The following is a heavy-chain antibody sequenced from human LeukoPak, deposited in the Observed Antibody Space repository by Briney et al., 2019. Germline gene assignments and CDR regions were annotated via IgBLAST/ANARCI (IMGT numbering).Heavy chain of an antibody. D-gene: IGHD3-10*01. CDR2: IKQDGSEK. J-gene: IGHJ4*02. CDR3: ARGYYGSGTYYMSFFDY. CDR1: GFTFSSYW. V-gene: IGHV3-7*01. Sequence: PGGSLRLSCAASGFTFSSYWMTWVRQAPGKGLEWVANIKQDGSEKNYVDSVKGRFTIPRDNAKNSLYLQMNTLSAEDTAVYFCARGYYGSGTYYMSFFDYWGQGTLVTVSS.